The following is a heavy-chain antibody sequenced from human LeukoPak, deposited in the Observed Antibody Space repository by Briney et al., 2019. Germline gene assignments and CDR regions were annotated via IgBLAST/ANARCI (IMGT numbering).Heavy chain of an antibody. V-gene: IGHV1-69*13. CDR3: ARVGIAAAGTFWFDP. D-gene: IGHD6-13*01. CDR2: IIPIFGTA. Sequence: SVKVSCKASGGTFSSYAISWVQQAPGQGLEWMGGIIPIFGTANYAQKFQGRVTITADESTSTAYMELSSLRSEDTAVYYCARVGIAAAGTFWFDPWGQGTLVTVSS. CDR1: GGTFSSYA. J-gene: IGHJ5*02.